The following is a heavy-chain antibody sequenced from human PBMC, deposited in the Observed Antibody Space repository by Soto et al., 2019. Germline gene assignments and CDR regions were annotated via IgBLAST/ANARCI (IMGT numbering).Heavy chain of an antibody. V-gene: IGHV1-24*01. J-gene: IGHJ5*02. CDR1: GYTLTELS. Sequence: QVQLVQSGAEVKKPGASVKVSCKVSGYTLTELSMHWVRQAPGKGLEWMGGFDPEDGETIYAQKFQGRVTMTEDTSTDTAYMELSSVRSEDTAVYYCATEGPYYYDSSGYYWFDPWGQGTLVTVSS. D-gene: IGHD3-22*01. CDR2: FDPEDGET. CDR3: ATEGPYYYDSSGYYWFDP.